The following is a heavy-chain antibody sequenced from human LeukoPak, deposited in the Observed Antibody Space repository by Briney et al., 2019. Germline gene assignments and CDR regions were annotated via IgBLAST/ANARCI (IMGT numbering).Heavy chain of an antibody. CDR2: INHSGST. CDR3: ARDLTDFGSGIFYDH. Sequence: SETLSLTCAVYGGSFNGYYWSWIRRPPGQGLEWIGEINHSGSTNYNPSLKSRVTISVDTSKNQFSLKLSSVTAADTAVYYCARDLTDFGSGIFYDHWGQGALVTVS. J-gene: IGHJ4*02. V-gene: IGHV4-34*01. CDR1: GGSFNGYY. D-gene: IGHD3-10*01.